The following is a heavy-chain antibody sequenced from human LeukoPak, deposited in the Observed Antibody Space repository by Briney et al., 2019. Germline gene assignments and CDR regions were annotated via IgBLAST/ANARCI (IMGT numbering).Heavy chain of an antibody. CDR1: GGSFSGYY. CDR2: INHSGST. J-gene: IGHJ3*02. Sequence: SETLSLTCAVYGGSFSGYYWSWIRQPPGKGLEWIGEINHSGSTNYNPSLKSRVTISEDTSKNQFSLKLSSVTAADTAVYYCARHSVFTMIVVVIKGAFDIWGQGTMVTVSS. D-gene: IGHD3-22*01. CDR3: ARHSVFTMIVVVIKGAFDI. V-gene: IGHV4-34*01.